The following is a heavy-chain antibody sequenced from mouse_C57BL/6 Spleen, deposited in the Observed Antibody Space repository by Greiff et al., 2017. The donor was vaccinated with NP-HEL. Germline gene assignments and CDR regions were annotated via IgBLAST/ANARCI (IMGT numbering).Heavy chain of an antibody. CDR2: IYPSSGNT. V-gene: IGHV1-81*01. D-gene: IGHD1-1*01. Sequence: QVQLQQSGAELARPGASVKLSCKASGYTFTSYGISWVKQRTGQGLEWIGEIYPSSGNTYYNEKFKGKATLTADKSSSTAYMELRSLTSEDSAVYFCARSGGSSYDYDAMDYWGQGTSVTVSS. CDR3: ARSGGSSYDYDAMDY. J-gene: IGHJ4*01. CDR1: GYTFTSYG.